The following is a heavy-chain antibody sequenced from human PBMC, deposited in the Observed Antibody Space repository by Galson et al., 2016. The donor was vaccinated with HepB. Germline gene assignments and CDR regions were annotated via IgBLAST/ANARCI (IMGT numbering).Heavy chain of an antibody. D-gene: IGHD2-2*01. CDR3: AASTDAYFYYGLDV. J-gene: IGHJ6*02. CDR2: IYSRENT. Sequence: ETLSLTCTVSGASVSSGSSYWSWVRQPPGKGLEWIGYIYSRENTKYSPSLKSRVTISIDTAKSQFSLKLTSVTAAGTAVYYCAASTDAYFYYGLDVWGQGTAVTVSS. V-gene: IGHV4-61*01. CDR1: GASVSSGSSY.